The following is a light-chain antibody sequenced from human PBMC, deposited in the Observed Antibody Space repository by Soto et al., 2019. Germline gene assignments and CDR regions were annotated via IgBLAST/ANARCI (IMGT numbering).Light chain of an antibody. CDR1: QSISGR. J-gene: IGKJ1*01. Sequence: DIQMTQSPSTLSASVGDRVTITCRASQSISGRLAWYQQKPGKAPKLLIYAASSLESGVPSRFSGSGSGTEFILTISSLQPDDFATYYRQKYTSERTFGQGTKVDIK. V-gene: IGKV1-5*01. CDR3: QKYTSERT. CDR2: AAS.